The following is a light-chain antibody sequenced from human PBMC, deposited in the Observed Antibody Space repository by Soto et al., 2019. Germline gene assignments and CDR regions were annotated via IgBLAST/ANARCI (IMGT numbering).Light chain of an antibody. CDR2: DAS. CDR1: QSVSSY. V-gene: IGKV3-11*01. CDR3: HQRSNWPRT. Sequence: EIVLTQSPATLSLSTGDRATITCRASQSVSSYLAWYQQKPGQAPRLLIYDASNRATGIPARFSGSGSGTDFTLTISSLEPEDFAVYYCHQRSNWPRTFGQGTKV. J-gene: IGKJ1*01.